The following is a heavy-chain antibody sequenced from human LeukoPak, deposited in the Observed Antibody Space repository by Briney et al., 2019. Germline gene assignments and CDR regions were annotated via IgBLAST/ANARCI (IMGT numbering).Heavy chain of an antibody. J-gene: IGHJ4*02. CDR1: GGSISSYY. V-gene: IGHV4-59*08. Sequence: PSETLSLTCTVSGGSISSYYWSWIRQPPGKGLEWIGYIYYSGSTNYNPSLKSRVTISVDTSKNQFSLKLNSVTAADTAVYYCARGARAPDYWGQGTLVTVSS. CDR2: IYYSGST. CDR3: ARGARAPDY.